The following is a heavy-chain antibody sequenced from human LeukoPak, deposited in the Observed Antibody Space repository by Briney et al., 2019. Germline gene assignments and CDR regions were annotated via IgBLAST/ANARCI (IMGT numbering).Heavy chain of an antibody. V-gene: IGHV3-30*02. CDR3: AKGDYDSSGYPGY. Sequence: GGSLRLSCAASGFTFSSYSMNWVRQAPGKGLEWVAVIWYGGSNKYYADSVKGRFTISRDNSKNTLYLQMNSLRAEDTAVYYCAKGDYDSSGYPGYWGQGTLVTVSS. CDR1: GFTFSSYS. CDR2: IWYGGSNK. J-gene: IGHJ4*02. D-gene: IGHD3-22*01.